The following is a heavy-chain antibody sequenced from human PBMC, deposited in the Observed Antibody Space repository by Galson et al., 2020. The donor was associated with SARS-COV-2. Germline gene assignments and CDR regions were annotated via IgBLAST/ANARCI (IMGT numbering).Heavy chain of an antibody. V-gene: IGHV3-30*18. D-gene: IGHD1-1*01. CDR3: GKDLGVQLEPQPLTY. CDR2: MSYDGSNK. J-gene: IGHJ4*02. CDR1: GFTFSTYG. Sequence: QAGGSLRLSCAASGFTFSTYGMHWVRQAPGEGLEWVAGMSYDGSNKYYADSVKGRFTISRDNSKSTLYLQMNSLRAEDTAIYYCGKDLGVQLEPQPLTYWGQGTLVTVSS.